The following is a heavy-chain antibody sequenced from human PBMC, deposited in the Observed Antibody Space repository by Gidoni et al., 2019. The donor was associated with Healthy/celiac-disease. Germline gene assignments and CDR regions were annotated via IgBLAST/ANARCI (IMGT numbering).Heavy chain of an antibody. J-gene: IGHJ4*02. CDR1: GFPFADYA. V-gene: IGHV3-9*01. CDR2: ISWNSGSI. CDR3: AKDIEAYYYDSSTLGY. Sequence: EVQLVESGGGLVQPGRSLRLSCAASGFPFADYAMHWVRQAPGKGLEWVSGISWNSGSIGYADSVKGRFTISRDNAKNSLYLQMNSLRAEDTALYYCAKDIEAYYYDSSTLGYWGQGTLVTVSS. D-gene: IGHD3-22*01.